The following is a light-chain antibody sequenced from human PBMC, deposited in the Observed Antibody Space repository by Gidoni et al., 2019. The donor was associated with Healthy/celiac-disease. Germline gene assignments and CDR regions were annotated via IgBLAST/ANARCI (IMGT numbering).Light chain of an antibody. V-gene: IGKV1-5*01. Sequence: GDRITITCRASPSISSWLAWYQQKPGRAPKLLIYDASSLEGGVPSRFSGGGSGTEFTLTIRSLQPDDFATYYCQRYNSYLTFGQGTKLEIK. CDR3: QRYNSYLT. CDR2: DAS. CDR1: PSISSW. J-gene: IGKJ2*01.